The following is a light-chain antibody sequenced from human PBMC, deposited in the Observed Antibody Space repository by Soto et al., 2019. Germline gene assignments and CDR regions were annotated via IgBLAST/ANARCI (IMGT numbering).Light chain of an antibody. V-gene: IGLV1-40*01. CDR1: SSNIGAGYD. CDR3: QSYDSSLSGYV. CDR2: GNS. J-gene: IGLJ1*01. Sequence: QAVLTQPPSVSGAPGQRVTISCTGSSSNIGAGYDVHWYQQLPGTAPKLLIYGNSNRPSGVPDRFSGSKSGTSASLAITWXXXXXXXXYYCQSYDSSLSGYVFGTGTKLTVL.